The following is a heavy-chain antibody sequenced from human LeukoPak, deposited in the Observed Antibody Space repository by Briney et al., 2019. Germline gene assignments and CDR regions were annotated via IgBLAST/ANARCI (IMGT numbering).Heavy chain of an antibody. CDR3: ARDRSSSGWYFFRRGGYYFDY. CDR1: GGSISSSNW. J-gene: IGHJ4*02. CDR2: IYHSGST. Sequence: PSETLSLTCAVSGGSISSSNWWSWVRQPPGKGLEWIGEIYHSGSTNYNPSLKSRVTISVDKSKNQFSLKLSSVTAADTAVYYCARDRSSSGWYFFRRGGYYFDYWGQGTLVTVSS. V-gene: IGHV4-4*02. D-gene: IGHD6-19*01.